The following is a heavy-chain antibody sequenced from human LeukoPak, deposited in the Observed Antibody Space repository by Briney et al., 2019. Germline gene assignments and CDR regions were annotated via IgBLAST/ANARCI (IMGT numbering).Heavy chain of an antibody. Sequence: PGGSLRLSCAASGFTFSSYWMHWVRQAPGKGLVWVSRINSDGSSTSYADSMKGRFTISRDNAKNTLYLQMNSLRAEDTAVYYCARGVLWFGELPNPVDYWGQGTLVTVSS. D-gene: IGHD3-10*01. V-gene: IGHV3-74*01. CDR2: INSDGSST. CDR1: GFTFSSYW. J-gene: IGHJ4*02. CDR3: ARGVLWFGELPNPVDY.